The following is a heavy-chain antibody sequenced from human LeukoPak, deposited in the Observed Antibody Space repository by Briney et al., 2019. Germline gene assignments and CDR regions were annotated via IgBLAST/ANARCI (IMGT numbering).Heavy chain of an antibody. CDR3: ARDRGFDWLLYYYGMDV. CDR1: GFTFSSYW. J-gene: IGHJ6*02. D-gene: IGHD3-9*01. V-gene: IGHV3-74*01. Sequence: GSLRLSCAASGFTFSSYWMHWVRQAPGKGLVWVSRINSDGSSTSYADSVKGRFTISRDNAKNTLYLQMNSLRAEDTVVYYCARDRGFDWLLYYYGMDVWGQGTTVTVSS. CDR2: INSDGSST.